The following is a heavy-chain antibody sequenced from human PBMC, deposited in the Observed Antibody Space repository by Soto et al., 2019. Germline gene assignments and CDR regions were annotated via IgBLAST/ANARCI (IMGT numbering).Heavy chain of an antibody. J-gene: IGHJ4*02. D-gene: IGHD2-15*01. V-gene: IGHV1-69*13. CDR1: GGGNLRDYR. CDR2: IIPKLGSA. CDR3: ARGGDGSCYNLADY. Sequence: SVKVSCKASGGGNLRDYRTTWVRRAPGQGLEWMGGIIPKLGSANYAQNFQGRVTVTADESTNTVYMELRSLRSDDTAVYYCARGGDGSCYNLADYWGQGTLVTVSS.